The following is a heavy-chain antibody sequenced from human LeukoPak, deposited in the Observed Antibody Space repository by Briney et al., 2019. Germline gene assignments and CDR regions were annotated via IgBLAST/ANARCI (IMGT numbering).Heavy chain of an antibody. Sequence: SETLSLTCTVSGGSISSYYWSWIRQPPGKGLEWIGYIYYSGSTNYNPSLKSRVTISVDTSKNQFSLKLRPVTAADTAVYYCVGGSYPDAFDIWGQGTMVTVSS. CDR3: VGGSYPDAFDI. J-gene: IGHJ3*02. CDR2: IYYSGST. D-gene: IGHD1-26*01. CDR1: GGSISSYY. V-gene: IGHV4-59*08.